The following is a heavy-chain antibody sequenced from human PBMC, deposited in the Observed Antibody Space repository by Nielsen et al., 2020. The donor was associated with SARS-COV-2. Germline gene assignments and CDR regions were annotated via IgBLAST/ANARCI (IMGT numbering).Heavy chain of an antibody. CDR3: ARVFHGPRGAMDV. Sequence: SETLSLTCSVSGGSITSGDFHWGWIRQAPGKGLEWIAYISYSGITYYTPSLKSRVLISVDASKTHFSLSLRYVTAADAAVYFCARVFHGPRGAMDVWGQGTTVTVSS. CDR1: GGSITSGDFH. V-gene: IGHV4-30-4*01. CDR2: ISYSGIT. D-gene: IGHD3-10*01. J-gene: IGHJ6*02.